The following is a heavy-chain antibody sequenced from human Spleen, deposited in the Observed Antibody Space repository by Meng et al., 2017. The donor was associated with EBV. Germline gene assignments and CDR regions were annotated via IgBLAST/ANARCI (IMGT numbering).Heavy chain of an antibody. D-gene: IGHD5-12*01. CDR3: ARESSGSTTLDY. CDR1: GFIFGRYC. CDR2: TNEDGGIT. Sequence: VRLVRPAESSVSPGGPLRLSCVTLGFIFGRYCMHWVRQAPGKGLEWVSRTNEDGGITTYADSVKGRFTISRDNTKNTLYLQMSTVRPEDTAVYFCARESSGSTTLDYWGQGTLVTVSS. V-gene: IGHV3-74*01. J-gene: IGHJ4*02.